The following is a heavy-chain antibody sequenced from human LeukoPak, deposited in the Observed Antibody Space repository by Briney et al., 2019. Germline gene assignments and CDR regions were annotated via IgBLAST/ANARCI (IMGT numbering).Heavy chain of an antibody. J-gene: IGHJ4*02. CDR3: ARGVGTTGNY. V-gene: IGHV3-48*01. CDR1: GFTFSNYS. D-gene: IGHD1-26*01. Sequence: GGSLRLSCAASGFTFSNYSMNWVRQAPGKGLEWVSFITSSSSTIYYADSVKGRFTISRDNAKNSLYLQMSSLRAEDTAIYYCARGVGTTGNYWGQGTLVTVSS. CDR2: ITSSSSTI.